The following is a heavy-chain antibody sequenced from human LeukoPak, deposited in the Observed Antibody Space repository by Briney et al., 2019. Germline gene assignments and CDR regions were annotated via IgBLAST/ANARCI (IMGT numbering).Heavy chain of an antibody. D-gene: IGHD3-10*01. CDR2: IYYSGST. Sequence: SETLSLTRTVSSDSITSYYWSWIQQPPGKGLDWIGYIYYSGSTNYNPSLKSRVTISVDTSNNQFSLKLTSVTAADTAVYYCARTLQSGIYFDYWGQGTLVTVSS. CDR1: SDSITSYY. V-gene: IGHV4-59*01. CDR3: ARTLQSGIYFDY. J-gene: IGHJ4*02.